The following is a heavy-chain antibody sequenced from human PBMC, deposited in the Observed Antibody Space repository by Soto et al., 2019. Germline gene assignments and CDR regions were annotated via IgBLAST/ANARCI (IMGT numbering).Heavy chain of an antibody. CDR2: IDPSDSYT. J-gene: IGHJ4*02. Sequence: GESLKISCKASGYSFTSYWISWVRQMPGKGLEWMGRIDPSDSYTNYSPSFQGHVTISADKSISTAYLQWSSLKASDTAMYYCASHPRSSPPFDEWGQGTLVTVSS. CDR3: ASHPRSSPPFDE. D-gene: IGHD6-13*01. CDR1: GYSFTSYW. V-gene: IGHV5-10-1*01.